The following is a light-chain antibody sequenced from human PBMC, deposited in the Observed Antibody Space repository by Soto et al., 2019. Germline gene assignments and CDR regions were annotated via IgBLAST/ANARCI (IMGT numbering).Light chain of an antibody. CDR3: QQFNSYSPGA. J-gene: IGKJ1*01. CDR2: AAS. Sequence: DIQMTQSPSSLSASVEDRVIITCRASQSISNHLNWYQQKPGKAPKLLIFAASSLQSGVPSRFSGSRSGPDFTLTISSLQPEDFATYYCQQFNSYSPGAFGQGTKVDIK. CDR1: QSISNH. V-gene: IGKV1-39*01.